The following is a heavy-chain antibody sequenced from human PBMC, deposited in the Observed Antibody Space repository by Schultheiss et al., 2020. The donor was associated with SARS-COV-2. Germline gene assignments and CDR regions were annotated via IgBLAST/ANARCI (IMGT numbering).Heavy chain of an antibody. V-gene: IGHV4-59*12. D-gene: IGHD3-10*01. Sequence: SETLSLTCTVSGGSISSYYWSWIRQPPGKGLEWIGYIYHSGSTYYNPSLKSRVTISVDKSKNQFSLKLSSVTAADTAVYYCARGPPMVQGVIWWFDPWGQGTLVTVSS. CDR1: GGSISSYY. CDR3: ARGPPMVQGVIWWFDP. CDR2: IYHSGST. J-gene: IGHJ5*02.